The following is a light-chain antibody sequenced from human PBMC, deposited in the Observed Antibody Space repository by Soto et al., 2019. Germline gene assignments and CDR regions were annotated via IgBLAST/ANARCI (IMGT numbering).Light chain of an antibody. CDR2: EVN. CDR3: FSFTTTRPQG. V-gene: IGLV2-14*01. J-gene: IGLJ1*01. Sequence: QSLLTQPASLSGSPGQSITISCTGTSSDIGAYDYVSWFQQHPGKAPKLMISEVNNRPSGVSNRFSGSKSGNTAYLTISGLQVEDEAEYFGFSFTTTRPQGVGPGTKVTVL. CDR1: SSDIGAYDY.